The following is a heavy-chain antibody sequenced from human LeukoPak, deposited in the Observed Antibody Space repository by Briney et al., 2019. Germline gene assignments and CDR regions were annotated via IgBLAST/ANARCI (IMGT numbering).Heavy chain of an antibody. D-gene: IGHD6-19*01. CDR3: AKVSGQVED. CDR1: GFTFSSYS. V-gene: IGHV3-21*04. CDR2: ISSSSSYI. J-gene: IGHJ4*02. Sequence: GGSLRLSCAASGFTFSSYSMNWVRQAPGKGLEWVSSISSSSSYIYYADSVKGRFTISRDNSRNTLYLQMNSLRAEDTAIYYCAKVSGQVEDWGQGTLVTVTS.